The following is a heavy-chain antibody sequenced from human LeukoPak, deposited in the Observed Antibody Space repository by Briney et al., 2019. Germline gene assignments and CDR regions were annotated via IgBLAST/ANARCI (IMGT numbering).Heavy chain of an antibody. Sequence: GGSLRLSCAASGFTFSNAWMSWVRQAPGKGLEWVSGISPSGGITYYTDSVKGRFTISRDNSKNTQSLQMNSLRAEDTAVYYCAKDDDWGRYKHWGQGTLVTVSS. J-gene: IGHJ1*01. CDR3: AKDDDWGRYKH. D-gene: IGHD3-16*01. V-gene: IGHV3-23*01. CDR2: ISPSGGIT. CDR1: GFTFSNAW.